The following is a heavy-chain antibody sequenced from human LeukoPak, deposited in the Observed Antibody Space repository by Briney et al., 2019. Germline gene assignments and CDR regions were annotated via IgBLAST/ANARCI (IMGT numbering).Heavy chain of an antibody. J-gene: IGHJ4*02. Sequence: GGSLRLSCAASGFTVSSNYMSWVRQAPGKGLEWVSVLYSGGSTYYADSVKGRFTISRDNSKSTLYLQMNSLRAEDTAVYYCARDSPPYSSGWYYFDYWGQGTLVIVSS. D-gene: IGHD6-19*01. V-gene: IGHV3-53*01. CDR2: LYSGGST. CDR1: GFTVSSNY. CDR3: ARDSPPYSSGWYYFDY.